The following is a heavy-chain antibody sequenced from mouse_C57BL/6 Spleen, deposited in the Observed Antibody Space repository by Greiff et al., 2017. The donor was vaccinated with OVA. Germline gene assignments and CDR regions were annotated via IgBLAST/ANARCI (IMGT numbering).Heavy chain of an antibody. Sequence: VQLQESGAELARPGASVKMSCKASGYTFTSYTMHWVKQRPGQGLEWIGYINPSSGYTKYNQKFKDKATLTADKSSSTAYMQLSSLTPEDSAVYYCARMTSGDYAMDYWGQGTSVTVSS. CDR3: ARMTSGDYAMDY. V-gene: IGHV1-4*01. CDR1: GYTFTSYT. J-gene: IGHJ4*01. CDR2: INPSSGYT. D-gene: IGHD3-2*02.